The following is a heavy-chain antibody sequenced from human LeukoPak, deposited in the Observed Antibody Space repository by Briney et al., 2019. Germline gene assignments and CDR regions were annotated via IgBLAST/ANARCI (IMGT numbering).Heavy chain of an antibody. J-gene: IGHJ4*02. CDR1: GFTFSSFG. V-gene: IGHV3-30*02. CDR3: EKPDDYGDYYYFEY. Sequence: PGGSLRLSCAASGFTFSSFGMHWVRQAPGKGLEWVALIRDGGTNKYYADSVKGRFTISRDNYKTTLHLQMNSLREQDTAVYYCEKPDDYGDYYYFEYWGQGTLVTVSS. D-gene: IGHD4-17*01. CDR2: IRDGGTNK.